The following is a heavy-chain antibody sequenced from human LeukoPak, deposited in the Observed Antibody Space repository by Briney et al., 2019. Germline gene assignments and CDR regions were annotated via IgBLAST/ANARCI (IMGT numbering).Heavy chain of an antibody. V-gene: IGHV4-4*07. J-gene: IGHJ6*02. Sequence: SETLSLTCTVSGGSISSYYWSWLRQPAGKGLEWIGRIYTSGSTNYNPSLKSRVTMSVDTSKNQFSLKLSSVTAADTAVYYCAAHFEFNRGGYYGMDVWGQGTTVTVSS. CDR3: AAHFEFNRGGYYGMDV. CDR1: GGSISSYY. CDR2: IYTSGST.